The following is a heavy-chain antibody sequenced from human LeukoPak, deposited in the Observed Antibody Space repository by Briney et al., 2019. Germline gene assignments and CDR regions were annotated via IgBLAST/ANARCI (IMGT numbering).Heavy chain of an antibody. Sequence: ASVKVSCKASGDTFSSYAISWVRQAPGQGLEWMGGIIPIFGTANYAQKFQGRVTITADESTSTAYMELSSLRSEDTAVYYCASRLEGARNYYYYYMDVWGKGTTVTVSS. V-gene: IGHV1-69*13. CDR1: GDTFSSYA. J-gene: IGHJ6*03. CDR3: ASRLEGARNYYYYYMDV. D-gene: IGHD5-24*01. CDR2: IIPIFGTA.